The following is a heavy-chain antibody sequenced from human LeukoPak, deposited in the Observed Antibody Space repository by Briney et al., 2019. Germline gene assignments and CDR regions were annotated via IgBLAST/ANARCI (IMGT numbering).Heavy chain of an antibody. Sequence: TSETLSLTCTVSGGSISSSSYYWGWIRQPPGKGLEWIGYIYYSGSTNYNPSLKSRVTISVDTSKNQFSLKLSSVTAADTAVYYCARDRGYSYGFDYWGQGTLVTVSS. CDR2: IYYSGST. V-gene: IGHV4-61*01. CDR1: GGSISSSSYY. D-gene: IGHD5-18*01. CDR3: ARDRGYSYGFDY. J-gene: IGHJ4*02.